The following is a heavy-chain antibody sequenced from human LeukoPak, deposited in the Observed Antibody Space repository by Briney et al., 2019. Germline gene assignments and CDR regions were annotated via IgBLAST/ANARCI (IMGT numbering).Heavy chain of an antibody. CDR3: AREGDGSYHVVN. D-gene: IGHD1-26*01. CDR1: GFTFSSYT. Sequence: GGSLRLSCAASGFTFSSYTMMWVRQAPGKGLEWVSSISRSNIYIEYADSMKGRFTISRDNAKNSLYLQMNSLRAEDTAVHYCAREGDGSYHVVNWGQGTLVTVSS. CDR2: ISRSNIYI. J-gene: IGHJ4*02. V-gene: IGHV3-21*01.